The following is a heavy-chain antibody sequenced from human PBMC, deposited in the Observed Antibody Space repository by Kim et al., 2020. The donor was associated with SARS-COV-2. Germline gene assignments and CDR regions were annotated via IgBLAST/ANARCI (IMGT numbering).Heavy chain of an antibody. CDR2: VYYTGVT. CDR3: ARPSSRFGDYAL. Sequence: SETLSLTCTFSGCSISTAFYWGWIRQPPGKGLEWIGSVYYTGVTYYSPSLKGRVTIYVDTSKNQFSLDVNSVTAADTAMYYCARPSSRFGDYALWGQGTLVTVFS. V-gene: IGHV4-39*01. CDR1: GCSISTAFY. J-gene: IGHJ4*02. D-gene: IGHD3-10*01.